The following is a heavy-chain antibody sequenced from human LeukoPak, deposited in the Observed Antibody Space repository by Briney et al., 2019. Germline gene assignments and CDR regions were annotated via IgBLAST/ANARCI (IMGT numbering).Heavy chain of an antibody. CDR3: ARGSRSSSSWSDAFDI. V-gene: IGHV1-18*01. CDR1: GYTFTSYG. J-gene: IGHJ3*02. Sequence: ASVKVSCKASGYTFTSYGISWVRQAPGQGLGWMGWISAYNGNTNYAQKLQGRVTMTTDTSTSTAYMELRSLRSDDTAVYYCARGSRSSSSWSDAFDIWGQGTMVTVSS. CDR2: ISAYNGNT. D-gene: IGHD6-13*01.